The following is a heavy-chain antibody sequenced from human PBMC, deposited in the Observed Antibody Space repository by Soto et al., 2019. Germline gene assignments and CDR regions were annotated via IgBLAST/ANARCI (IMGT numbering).Heavy chain of an antibody. CDR1: GGSFSGYY. Sequence: SETLSLTCAVYGGSFSGYYWSWIRQPPGKGLEWIGEINHSGSTNYNPSLKSRVTISVDTSKNQFSLKLSSVTAADTAVYYCARDFEKSAIGPWGQGTLVTVSS. J-gene: IGHJ5*02. D-gene: IGHD3-9*01. CDR2: INHSGST. CDR3: ARDFEKSAIGP. V-gene: IGHV4-34*01.